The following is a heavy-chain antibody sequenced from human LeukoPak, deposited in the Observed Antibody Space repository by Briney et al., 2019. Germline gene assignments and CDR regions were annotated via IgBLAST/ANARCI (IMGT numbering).Heavy chain of an antibody. CDR3: ARGSPYYDFWSGYHRDAFDI. V-gene: IGHV4-34*01. J-gene: IGHJ3*02. D-gene: IGHD3-3*01. CDR2: INHSGST. CDR1: GGSFSGYY. Sequence: SETLSLTCAVYGGSFSGYYWSWIRQPPGKGLEWIGEINHSGSTNYNSSLKSRVTISVDTSKNQFSLKLSSVTAADTAVYYCARGSPYYDFWSGYHRDAFDIWGQGTMVTVSS.